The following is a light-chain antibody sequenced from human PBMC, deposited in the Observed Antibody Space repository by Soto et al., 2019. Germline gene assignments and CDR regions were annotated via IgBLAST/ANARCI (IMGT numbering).Light chain of an antibody. Sequence: DIQMTQSPSSLSASVGDRVTITCRASQSIGNSLTWYQQKPGKAPKLLIYGSSTLQGGVPSRFSGSGSGTDSAHTISSLQPEDFATYYCQQSYTTPTTFGQGTRLDI. CDR2: GSS. CDR3: QQSYTTPTT. J-gene: IGKJ5*01. V-gene: IGKV1-39*01. CDR1: QSIGNS.